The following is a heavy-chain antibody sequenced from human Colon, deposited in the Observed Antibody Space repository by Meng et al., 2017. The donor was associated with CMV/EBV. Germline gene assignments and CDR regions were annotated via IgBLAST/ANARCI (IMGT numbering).Heavy chain of an antibody. CDR2: IYYNGNT. CDR3: ARDRGSSHYYYGLDV. J-gene: IGHJ6*02. D-gene: IGHD2-15*01. V-gene: IGHV4-30-4*08. Sequence: SWVRQAPGKGLEWLGYIYYNGNTYYNPSLKSRLNISVDTSKNQFSLKLNSVTAADTAVYYCARDRGSSHYYYGLDVWGQGTTVTVSS.